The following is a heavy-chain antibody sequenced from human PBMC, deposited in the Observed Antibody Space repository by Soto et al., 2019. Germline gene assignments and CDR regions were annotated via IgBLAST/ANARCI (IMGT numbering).Heavy chain of an antibody. Sequence: QVQLVQSGAEVKKPGASVKVSCKASGYTFTSYGISWGRQAPGQVLEWMGGISAYNGNTNYAQKLQGRITMTTDKTTSTAYMELRSTRSNDTAVYYCAKDLIPTCSGGSCYFGYWFAPWGQGNLVTVSS. CDR1: GYTFTSYG. J-gene: IGHJ5*02. CDR2: ISAYNGNT. V-gene: IGHV1-18*01. CDR3: AKDLIPTCSGGSCYFGYWFAP. D-gene: IGHD2-15*01.